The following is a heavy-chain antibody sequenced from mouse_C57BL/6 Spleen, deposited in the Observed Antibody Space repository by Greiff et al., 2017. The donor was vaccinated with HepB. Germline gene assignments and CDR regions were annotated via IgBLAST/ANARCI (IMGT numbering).Heavy chain of an antibody. J-gene: IGHJ4*01. D-gene: IGHD2-4*01. V-gene: IGHV2-2*01. CDR3: ARKGDYDDYAMDY. CDR2: IWSGGST. Sequence: VQLVESGPGLVQPSQSLSITCTVSGFSLTSYGVHWVRQSPGKGLEWLGVIWSGGSTDYNAAFISRLSISKDNSKSQVFFKMNSLQADDTAIYYWARKGDYDDYAMDYWGQGTSVTVSS. CDR1: GFSLTSYG.